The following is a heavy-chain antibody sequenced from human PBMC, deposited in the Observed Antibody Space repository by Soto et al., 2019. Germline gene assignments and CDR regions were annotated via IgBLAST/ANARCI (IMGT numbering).Heavy chain of an antibody. CDR2: IKQDGSEK. D-gene: IGHD2-2*01. J-gene: IGHJ6*03. Sequence: HPGGSLRLSCAASGFTFSSYWMSWVRQAPGKGLEWVANIKQDGSEKYYVDPVKGRFTISRDNAKNSLYLQMNSLRAEDTAVYYCARDRVVVVPAATINTLYYYYYYMDVWGKGTTVTVSS. CDR3: ARDRVVVVPAATINTLYYYYYYMDV. CDR1: GFTFSSYW. V-gene: IGHV3-7*01.